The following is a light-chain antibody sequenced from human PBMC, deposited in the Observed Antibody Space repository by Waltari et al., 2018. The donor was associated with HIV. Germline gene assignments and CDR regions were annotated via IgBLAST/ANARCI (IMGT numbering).Light chain of an antibody. Sequence: EIVMTQSPATLSVSPGERATLSCRASQSVSSDLAWYQQKPGQAPRLLIYAASTRATGIPARFSGSGSGTEFTLTISSLQSEDVALFYCQQYNNWWTFGQGTKVEIK. CDR2: AAS. CDR1: QSVSSD. CDR3: QQYNNWWT. J-gene: IGKJ1*01. V-gene: IGKV3-15*01.